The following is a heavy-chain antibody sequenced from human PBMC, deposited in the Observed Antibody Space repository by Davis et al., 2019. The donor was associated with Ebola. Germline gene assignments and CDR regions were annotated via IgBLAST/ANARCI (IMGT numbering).Heavy chain of an antibody. V-gene: IGHV3-33*08. Sequence: PGGSLRLSCAASGFTFSTYWIHWVRQAPGKGLEWVAVIWYDGSNKYYADSVKGRFTISRDNSKNTLYLQMNSLRAEDTAVYYCASRTQSDYGMDVWGQGTTVTVSS. J-gene: IGHJ6*02. D-gene: IGHD1-1*01. CDR3: ASRTQSDYGMDV. CDR2: IWYDGSNK. CDR1: GFTFSTYW.